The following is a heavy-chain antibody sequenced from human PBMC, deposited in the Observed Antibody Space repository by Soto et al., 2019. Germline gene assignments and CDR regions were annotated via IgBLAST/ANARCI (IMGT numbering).Heavy chain of an antibody. CDR1: GFTFSTYS. CDR2: ISSCSTI. V-gene: IGHV3-48*01. Sequence: GGSLRLSCAASGFTFSTYSMNWVRQAPGKGLEWVSSISSCSTIYYADSVKGRFTISRDNVQNSLYLQMHSLRAEDTAVYYCARERGSGWTFDYWGQGTLVT. CDR3: ARERGSGWTFDY. J-gene: IGHJ4*02. D-gene: IGHD6-19*01.